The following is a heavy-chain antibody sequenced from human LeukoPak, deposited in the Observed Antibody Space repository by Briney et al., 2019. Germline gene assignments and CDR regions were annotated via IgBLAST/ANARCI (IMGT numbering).Heavy chain of an antibody. D-gene: IGHD3-10*01. CDR3: ARGLRGSGSSKSGYYYYMDV. CDR1: GYTFTCYY. J-gene: IGHJ6*03. CDR2: INPNSGGT. V-gene: IGHV1-2*02. Sequence: ASVKVSCKASGYTFTCYYMHWVRQAPGQGLEWMGWINPNSGGTNYAQKFQGRVTMARDTSISTAYMELSRLRSDDTAVYCCARGLRGSGSSKSGYYYYMDVWGKGTTVTVSS.